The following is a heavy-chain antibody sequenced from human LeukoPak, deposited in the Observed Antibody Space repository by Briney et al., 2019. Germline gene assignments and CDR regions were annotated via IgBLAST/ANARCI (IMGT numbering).Heavy chain of an antibody. J-gene: IGHJ5*02. CDR3: ARRRMIVVVNNWFDP. CDR1: GWSFNGFY. D-gene: IGHD3-22*01. CDR2: INHGGST. V-gene: IGHV4-34*01. Sequence: LSGPLSLPCPVYGWSFNGFYWSWIRPPPGKGPGWVGEINHGGSTNYNPSLKSRVTISVDTSKNQFSLKLSSVTAADTAVYYCARRRMIVVVNNWFDPWGQGTLVTVSS.